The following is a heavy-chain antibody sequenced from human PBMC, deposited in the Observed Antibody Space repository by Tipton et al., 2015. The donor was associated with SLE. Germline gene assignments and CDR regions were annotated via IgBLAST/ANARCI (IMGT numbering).Heavy chain of an antibody. CDR1: GGSISSSSYF. CDR3: ASDGVWNPI. D-gene: IGHD1-1*01. J-gene: IGHJ3*02. Sequence: GLVKPSETLSLTCTVSGGSISSSSYFWGWIRQPPGKGPEWIGSIYYSGNTYYNPSLKSRVTISVDTSKNQFSLKLSSVTAADTAVYYCASDGVWNPIWGQGTMVTVSS. CDR2: IYYSGNT. V-gene: IGHV4-39*07.